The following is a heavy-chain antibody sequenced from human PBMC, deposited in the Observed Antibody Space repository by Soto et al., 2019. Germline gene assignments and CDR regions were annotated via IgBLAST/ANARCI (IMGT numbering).Heavy chain of an antibody. Sequence: SETLSLTCTVSGGSISSSSYYWGWIRQPPGKGLEWIGSIYYSGSTYYNPSLKSRVTISVDTSKNQFSLKLSSATAADTAVYYCARLGIVGATSYYYYGMDVWGQGTTVTVSS. J-gene: IGHJ6*02. V-gene: IGHV4-39*01. CDR3: ARLGIVGATSYYYYGMDV. CDR1: GGSISSSSYY. CDR2: IYYSGST. D-gene: IGHD1-26*01.